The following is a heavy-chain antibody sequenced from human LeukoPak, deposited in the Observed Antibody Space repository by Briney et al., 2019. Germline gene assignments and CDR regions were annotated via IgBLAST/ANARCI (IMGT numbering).Heavy chain of an antibody. D-gene: IGHD2-15*01. Sequence: PGGSLRLSCAASGFIFSSYAMSWVRQAPGKGLERVSAISGSGGNTYYAGSVKGRFTISRDNSKHTLYLQMNTLTGKAMAEYYYANDLRIIVALAAFDYWGQGTLVTVSS. CDR2: ISGSGGNT. J-gene: IGHJ4*02. CDR1: GFIFSSYA. V-gene: IGHV3-23*01. CDR3: ANDLRIIVALAAFDY.